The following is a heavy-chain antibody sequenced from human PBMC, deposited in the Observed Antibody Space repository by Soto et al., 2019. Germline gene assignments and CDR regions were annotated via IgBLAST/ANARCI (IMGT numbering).Heavy chain of an antibody. D-gene: IGHD1-26*01. CDR3: ARGFSPVRGELRTSLTYYYYGMDV. CDR1: GFTFSSYG. J-gene: IGHJ6*02. Sequence: GGSLRLSCAASGFTFSSYGMHWVRQAPGKGLEWVAVIWYDGSNKYYADSVKGRFTISRDNSKNTLYLQMNSLRAEDTAVYYCARGFSPVRGELRTSLTYYYYGMDVWGQGTTVTVSS. V-gene: IGHV3-33*01. CDR2: IWYDGSNK.